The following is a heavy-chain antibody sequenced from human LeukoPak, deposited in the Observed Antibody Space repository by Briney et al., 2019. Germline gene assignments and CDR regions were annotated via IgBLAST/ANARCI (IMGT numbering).Heavy chain of an antibody. CDR2: IYTTGST. J-gene: IGHJ4*02. CDR1: GASISGGSYY. Sequence: SETLSLTCTVSGASISGGSYYWSWIRQPAGKGLEWIGRIYTTGSTNYNPSLKSRVTISVDTSKNQFSLELSSVTAADTAVYYCARSPGGSGTRAFDIWGQGTLVTVSS. V-gene: IGHV4-61*02. CDR3: ARSPGGSGTRAFDI. D-gene: IGHD3-10*01.